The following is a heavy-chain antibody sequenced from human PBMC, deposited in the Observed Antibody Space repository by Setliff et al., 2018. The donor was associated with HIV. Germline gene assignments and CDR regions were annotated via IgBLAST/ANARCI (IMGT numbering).Heavy chain of an antibody. Sequence: GASVKVSCKASGYTFTSYYMHWVRQAPGQGLEWMGMVYPSDGSTSYAQKFQGRVTMTRDTSTSTIYMELNSLTSEDTAVYYCARVPSPFVQEGYFDDWGQGTLVTVSS. CDR1: GYTFTSYY. CDR2: VYPSDGST. D-gene: IGHD3-3*01. V-gene: IGHV1-46*01. CDR3: ARVPSPFVQEGYFDD. J-gene: IGHJ4*01.